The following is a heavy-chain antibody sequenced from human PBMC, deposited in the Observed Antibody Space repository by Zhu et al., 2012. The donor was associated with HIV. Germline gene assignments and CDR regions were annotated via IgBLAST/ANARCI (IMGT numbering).Heavy chain of an antibody. J-gene: IGHJ5*02. CDR3: AGEEMVRGVSWFDP. CDR1: GYSISSGYY. V-gene: IGHV4-38-2*02. D-gene: IGHD3-10*01. CDR2: IYHSGST. Sequence: QVQLQESGPGLVKPSETLSLTCAVSGYSISSGYYWGWIRQPPGKGLEWIGNIYHSGSTYYNPSLKSRVTISLDTSKNQVSLKLNSVTAADTAVYYCAGEEMVRGVSWFDPWGQGTLVTVSS.